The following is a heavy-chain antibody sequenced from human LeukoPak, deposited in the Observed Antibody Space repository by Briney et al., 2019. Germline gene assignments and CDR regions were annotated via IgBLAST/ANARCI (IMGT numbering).Heavy chain of an antibody. Sequence: SETLSLTCTVSGESINSFYWSWIRQPAGKGLEWIGRIYSSGSTNYSPSLKSRVTMSVDTSKNQFSLKLSSVTAADTAVYYCTRDVVAAAGSFDYWGQGTQVTVSS. V-gene: IGHV4-4*07. J-gene: IGHJ4*02. CDR1: GESINSFY. CDR3: TRDVVAAAGSFDY. CDR2: IYSSGST. D-gene: IGHD6-13*01.